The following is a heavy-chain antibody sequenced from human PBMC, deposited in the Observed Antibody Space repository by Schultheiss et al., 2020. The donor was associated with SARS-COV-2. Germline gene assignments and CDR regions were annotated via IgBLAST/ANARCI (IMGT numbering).Heavy chain of an antibody. V-gene: IGHV4-39*01. J-gene: IGHJ4*02. D-gene: IGHD6-19*01. CDR2: IYYSGST. CDR3: ARHRAVAGRGYFDY. Sequence: SETLSLTCTVSGGSISSGGYYWSWIRQHPGKGLEWIGYIYYSGSTYYNPSLKSRVTISVDTSKNQFSLKLSSVTAADTAVYYCARHRAVAGRGYFDYWGQGTLVTVSS. CDR1: GGSISSGGYY.